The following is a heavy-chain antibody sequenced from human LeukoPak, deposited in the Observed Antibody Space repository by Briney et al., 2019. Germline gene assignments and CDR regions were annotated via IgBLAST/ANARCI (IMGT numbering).Heavy chain of an antibody. CDR3: ARHNNWFDP. CDR2: IYYSGST. Sequence: SETLSLTCTVSGYSISSGYYWGWIRQPPGKGLEWIGSIYYSGSTYYNPSLKSRVTISVDTSKNQFSLKLSSVTAADTAVYYCARHNNWFDPWGQGTLVTVSS. CDR1: GYSISSGYY. J-gene: IGHJ5*02. D-gene: IGHD5-24*01. V-gene: IGHV4-38-2*02.